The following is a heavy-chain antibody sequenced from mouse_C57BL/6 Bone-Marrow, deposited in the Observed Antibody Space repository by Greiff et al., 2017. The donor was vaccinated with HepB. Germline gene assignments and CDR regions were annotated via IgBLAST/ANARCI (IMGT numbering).Heavy chain of an antibody. Sequence: EVQRVESGGDLVKPGGSLKLSCAASGFTFSSYGMSWVRQTPDKRLEWVATISSGGSYTYYPDSVKGRFTISRDNAKNTLYLQMSSLKSEDTAMYYCARHDYGGYFDVWGTGTTVTVPS. CDR2: ISSGGSYT. J-gene: IGHJ1*03. V-gene: IGHV5-6*01. CDR3: ARHDYGGYFDV. CDR1: GFTFSSYG. D-gene: IGHD1-1*01.